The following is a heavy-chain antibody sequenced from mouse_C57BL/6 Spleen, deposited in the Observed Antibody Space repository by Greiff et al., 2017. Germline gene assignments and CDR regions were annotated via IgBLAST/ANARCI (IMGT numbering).Heavy chain of an antibody. V-gene: IGHV3-6*01. Sequence: DVKLQESGPGLVKPSQSLSLTCSVTGYSITSGYYWNWIRQFPGNKLEWMGYISYDGSNNYNPSLKNRISITRDTSKNQFFLKLNSVTTEDTATYYCARVGDGPWFAYWGQGTLVTVSA. D-gene: IGHD2-3*01. CDR2: ISYDGSN. CDR3: ARVGDGPWFAY. J-gene: IGHJ3*01. CDR1: GYSITSGYY.